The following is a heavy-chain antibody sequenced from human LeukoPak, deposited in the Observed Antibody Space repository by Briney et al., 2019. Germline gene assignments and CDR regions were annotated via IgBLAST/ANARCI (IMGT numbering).Heavy chain of an antibody. CDR2: ISWNRGSI. D-gene: IGHD3-22*01. V-gene: IGHV3-9*01. CDR1: GFTFDDYA. Sequence: PGRSLRLSCTASGFTFDDYAIHWVRQAPGKGLEGVSGISWNRGSIGYADSVKGRFTISRDNAKNSLYLQMNSLIAEDTALYYCAKDRTVYDSSGLDYWGQGTLVTVSS. J-gene: IGHJ4*02. CDR3: AKDRTVYDSSGLDY.